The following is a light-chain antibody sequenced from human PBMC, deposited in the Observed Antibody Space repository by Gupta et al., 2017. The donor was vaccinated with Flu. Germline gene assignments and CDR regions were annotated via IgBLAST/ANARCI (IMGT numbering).Light chain of an antibody. CDR3: QGWDTTSDPAV. V-gene: IGLV3-21*02. J-gene: IGLJ3*02. Sequence: TTRMTGGGNNIGSKSVDWYQQRAGQAPVLGVYGYRKRTSGLPGRISGSKCGNTATLTIIRVEGGVGDEYYCQGWDTTSDPAVFGGGTKLTVL. CDR2: GYR. CDR1: NIGSKS.